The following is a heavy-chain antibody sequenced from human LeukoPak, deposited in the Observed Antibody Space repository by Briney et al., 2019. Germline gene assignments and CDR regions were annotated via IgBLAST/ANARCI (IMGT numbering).Heavy chain of an antibody. Sequence: SETLSLTCTVSGGSISSYYWSWIRQPAGKGLEWIGYIYYSGSTNYNPSLKSRVTISVDTSKNQFSLKLSSVTAADTAVYYCARSLLRGTDWFDPWGQGTLVTVSS. D-gene: IGHD3-22*01. V-gene: IGHV4-59*01. CDR1: GGSISSYY. J-gene: IGHJ5*02. CDR3: ARSLLRGTDWFDP. CDR2: IYYSGST.